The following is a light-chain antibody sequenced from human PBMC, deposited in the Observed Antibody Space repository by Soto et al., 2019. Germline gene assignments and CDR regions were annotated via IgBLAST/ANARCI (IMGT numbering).Light chain of an antibody. J-gene: IGKJ1*01. CDR1: QSVRNNY. V-gene: IGKV3-20*01. CDR2: GAS. Sequence: EIVLTQSPGTLSLSPGDRAILSCRASQSVRNNYLAWYRQTPGQAPRLLIYGASNRATGIADRFSGSGSGTDFTLIISRLEPEDFALYYCQQYDSSPWTFGQGTKVEIK. CDR3: QQYDSSPWT.